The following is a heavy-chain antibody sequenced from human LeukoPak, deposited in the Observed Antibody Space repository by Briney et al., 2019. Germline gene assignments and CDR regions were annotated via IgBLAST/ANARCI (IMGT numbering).Heavy chain of an antibody. D-gene: IGHD1-14*01. J-gene: IGHJ5*02. Sequence: PETLSLTCAVSGYSISSGYYWGWIRQPPGKGLEWIGSIYHSGSTYYNPSLKSRVTISADTSKNQFSLKLSSVTAADTAVYYCARRRTGWFDPWGQGTLVTVSS. V-gene: IGHV4-38-2*01. CDR3: ARRRTGWFDP. CDR1: GYSISSGYY. CDR2: IYHSGST.